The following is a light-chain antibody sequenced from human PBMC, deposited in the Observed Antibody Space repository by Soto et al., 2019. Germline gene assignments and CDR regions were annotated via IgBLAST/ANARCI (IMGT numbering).Light chain of an antibody. CDR1: QSLLQSNGYNY. V-gene: IGKV2-28*01. CDR3: MQALQTPWT. J-gene: IGKJ1*01. Sequence: CLTITPGEPASSAGRSSQSLLQSNGYNYLDWYLQKPGQSPQLLIYLGSNRASGVPDRFSGSGSGTDFTLKISRVEAEDVGVYYCMQALQTPWTFGQGGKVDI. CDR2: LGS.